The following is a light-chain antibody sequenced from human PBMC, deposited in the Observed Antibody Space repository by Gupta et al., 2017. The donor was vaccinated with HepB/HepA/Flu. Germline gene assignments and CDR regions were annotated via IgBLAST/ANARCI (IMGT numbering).Light chain of an antibody. Sequence: QSALTQPASVSGSPGQSITISCPGPSSDVGDYNYVSWYQQHPGKAPKLMIYDVSNRPSGVSNRFSGSKSGNTASLTISGLQAEDEADYYCSSYTSSSTLYVFGTGTKVTVL. CDR3: SSYTSSSTLYV. V-gene: IGLV2-14*01. CDR2: DVS. CDR1: SSDVGDYNY. J-gene: IGLJ1*01.